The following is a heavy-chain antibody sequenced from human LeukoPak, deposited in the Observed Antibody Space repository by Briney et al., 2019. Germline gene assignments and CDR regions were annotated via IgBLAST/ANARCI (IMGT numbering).Heavy chain of an antibody. CDR1: GVSISSSYSY. V-gene: IGHV4-39*01. J-gene: IGHJ4*02. CDR2: IYYTGNT. Sequence: SETLSLTCTVSGVSISSSYSYWGWIRQPPGMGLEWIGSIYYTGNTYYNASLKSQVSISIDTSKNQFSLKLTSVTAADTAVYYCARQTGSGLFVLPGGQGTLVTVSS. CDR3: ARQTGSGLFVLP. D-gene: IGHD3-16*02.